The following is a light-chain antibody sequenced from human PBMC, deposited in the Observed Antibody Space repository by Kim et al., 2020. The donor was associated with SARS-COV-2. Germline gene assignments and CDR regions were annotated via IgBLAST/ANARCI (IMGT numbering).Light chain of an antibody. V-gene: IGKV1-39*01. CDR1: QSNDSY. J-gene: IGKJ2*01. Sequence: SVSVGDRVNITRRASQSNDSYLNWYQHKPGNAPKLLIYAASSLQSGVPSRFSGSGSGTDFTLTMSSLQPEDFATYCCQQSYSTPDTFGQGTKLEIK. CDR3: QQSYSTPDT. CDR2: AAS.